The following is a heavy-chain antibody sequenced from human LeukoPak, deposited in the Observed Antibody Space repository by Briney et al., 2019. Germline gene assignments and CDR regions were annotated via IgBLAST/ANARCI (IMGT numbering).Heavy chain of an antibody. V-gene: IGHV3-7*03. CDR1: GVTFSSYL. J-gene: IGHJ5*02. CDR3: PTWTS. Sequence: GGSLRLSCAASGVTFSSYLMNSVRQTPGEGLGWVSTIKKEGSERYYVYSLKGRVTISRENAKNSLYLQMNSLRAEDMDAYYCPTWTSCGERKPVTVSS. CDR2: IKKEGSER. D-gene: IGHD3/OR15-3a*01.